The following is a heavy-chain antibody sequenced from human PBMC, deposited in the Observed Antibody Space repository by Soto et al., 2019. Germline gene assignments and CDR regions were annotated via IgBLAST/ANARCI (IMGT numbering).Heavy chain of an antibody. CDR3: ARDRDTAMEANFDY. D-gene: IGHD5-18*01. Sequence: ASVNVSCKTSGYTITIYGISWVRQAPGQRLEWMGWINAYNGNTKYSQKFQGRVTITRDTSASTAYMELSSLRSEDTAVYYCARDRDTAMEANFDYWGQGTLVTVSS. J-gene: IGHJ4*02. V-gene: IGHV1-3*01. CDR1: GYTITIYG. CDR2: INAYNGNT.